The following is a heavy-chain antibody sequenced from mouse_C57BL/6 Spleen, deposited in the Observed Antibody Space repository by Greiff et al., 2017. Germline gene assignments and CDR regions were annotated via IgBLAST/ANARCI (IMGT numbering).Heavy chain of an antibody. CDR3: VRHLDCYYGYCDV. CDR1: GFSFNTYA. V-gene: IGHV10-1*01. Sequence: EVKLQESGGGLVQPKGSLTLSCAASGFSFNTYALNWVRQAPGKGLEWVARLRSKSNNYATYYADSVKNRFTISRDDSDSMLYLQMNNLKTEDTAMYYCVRHLDCYYGYCDVGGTGTTVTVSS. CDR2: LRSKSNNYAT. J-gene: IGHJ1*03.